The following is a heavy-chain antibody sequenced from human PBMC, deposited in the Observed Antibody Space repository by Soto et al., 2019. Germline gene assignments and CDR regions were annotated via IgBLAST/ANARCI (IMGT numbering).Heavy chain of an antibody. CDR2: ISAHKGNT. V-gene: IGHV1-18*01. D-gene: IGHD1-1*01. CDR3: ARGRYGDY. CDR1: GYTFTTYG. J-gene: IGHJ4*02. Sequence: QVHLVQSGAEVKKPGASVKVSCKGSGYTFTTYGITWVRQAPGQGLEWMGWISAHKGNTNYAQKLQARVTVTRDTSTSTAYMELRSLRSDDTAVYYCARGRYGDYWGQGALVTVSS.